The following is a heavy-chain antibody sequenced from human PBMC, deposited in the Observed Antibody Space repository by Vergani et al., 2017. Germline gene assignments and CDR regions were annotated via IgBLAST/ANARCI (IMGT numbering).Heavy chain of an antibody. D-gene: IGHD6-19*01. CDR1: GFTFSDHY. CDR3: ARVGSGWTFDY. Sequence: EVQLVESGGGLVQPGGSLRLSCAASGFTFSDHYMDWVRQAPGKGLEWVGRTRNKANSYTTEYAASVKCRFTISRDDSKNSLYLQMNSLKTEDTAVYYCARVGSGWTFDYWGQGTLVTVSS. V-gene: IGHV3-72*01. J-gene: IGHJ4*02. CDR2: TRNKANSYTT.